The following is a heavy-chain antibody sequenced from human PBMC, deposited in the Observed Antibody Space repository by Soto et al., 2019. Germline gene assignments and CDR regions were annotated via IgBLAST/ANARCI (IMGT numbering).Heavy chain of an antibody. CDR3: ARDRRITIFGVVTA. V-gene: IGHV3-7*01. J-gene: IGHJ5*02. Sequence: GGSLRLSCAASGFTFSSYWMSWVRQAPGKGLEWVASINQDGSEKYYVDPVKGRFTISRDNAKNSLYLQMNSLRAEDTAVYYCARDRRITIFGVVTAWGQGTLVTVSS. D-gene: IGHD3-3*01. CDR1: GFTFSSYW. CDR2: INQDGSEK.